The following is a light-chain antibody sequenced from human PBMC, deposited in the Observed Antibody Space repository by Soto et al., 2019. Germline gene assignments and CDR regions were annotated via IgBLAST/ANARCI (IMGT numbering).Light chain of an antibody. CDR3: QQLNSYPLT. CDR1: QGISSY. V-gene: IGKV1-9*01. Sequence: DIQLTQSPSFLSTSVGDRVTITCRASQGISSYLAWYQQKPGKAPTLLIYAASTLQSGVPSRFSGSGSGTEFTLTLSSLQPEDFATYYCQQLNSYPLTFGPGTKVDIK. J-gene: IGKJ3*01. CDR2: AAS.